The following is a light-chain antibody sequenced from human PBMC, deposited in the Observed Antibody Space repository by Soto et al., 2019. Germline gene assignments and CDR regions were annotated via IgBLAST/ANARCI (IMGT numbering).Light chain of an antibody. CDR3: KQFTRYSTYT. J-gene: IGKJ2*01. CDR2: DAS. CDR1: QSISTW. Sequence: DIPMTQSPSTLSASVGDRVTLTCRSSQSISTWLAWYQQKPGKAPKILIYDASSLESGVHSRFSGSGSGTDFTLTIIILQPDAFAYYFCKQFTRYSTYTFCQGTKLDIK. V-gene: IGKV1-5*01.